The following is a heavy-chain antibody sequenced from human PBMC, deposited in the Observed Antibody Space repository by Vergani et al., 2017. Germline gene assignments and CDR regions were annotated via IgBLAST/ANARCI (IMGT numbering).Heavy chain of an antibody. J-gene: IGHJ5*02. CDR3: ARGRKDCSSTSLLCEVNA. D-gene: IGHD2-2*01. CDR2: VYYSGST. V-gene: IGHV4-39*01. CDR1: GGSISSGGYY. Sequence: QLQLQESSPGLVKPSETLSLTCTVSGGSISSGGYYWGWIRQPPGKGLEWIASVYYSGSTYYNPSLKSRVTISVDMSKNQFSLKLNSVTAADTAVYYCARGRKDCSSTSLLCEVNAWGQGTLVTVSS.